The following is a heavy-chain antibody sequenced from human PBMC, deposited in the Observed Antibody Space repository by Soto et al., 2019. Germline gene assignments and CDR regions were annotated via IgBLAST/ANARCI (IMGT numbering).Heavy chain of an antibody. J-gene: IGHJ6*02. V-gene: IGHV4-61*08. Sequence: SATLSITCIVSGGSVGSGAYYWSWIRQPPGSALEWIGYIQYSGDTNYNSSLKSRVTISVDTSKNQFSLKLSSVTAADTAVYYCARTRYSYGYYYGMDVWGQGTTVTVSS. CDR2: IQYSGDT. D-gene: IGHD5-18*01. CDR3: ARTRYSYGYYYGMDV. CDR1: GGSVGSGAYY.